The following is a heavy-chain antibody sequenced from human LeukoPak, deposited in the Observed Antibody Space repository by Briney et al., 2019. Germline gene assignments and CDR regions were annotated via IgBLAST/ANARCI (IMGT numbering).Heavy chain of an antibody. Sequence: GRSLRLSCAASGFTFSSYGIHWVRQAPGKGLEWVAVISYDGTNKYYADSVKGRFTISRDNSKNTLYLQMNSLRAEDTAVYYCAKDYGTGGDAFDIWGQGTMVTVSS. V-gene: IGHV3-30*18. J-gene: IGHJ3*02. CDR1: GFTFSSYG. D-gene: IGHD1-1*01. CDR2: ISYDGTNK. CDR3: AKDYGTGGDAFDI.